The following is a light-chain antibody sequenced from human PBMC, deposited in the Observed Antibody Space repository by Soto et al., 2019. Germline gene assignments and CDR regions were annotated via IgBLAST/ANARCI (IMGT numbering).Light chain of an antibody. J-gene: IGKJ4*01. CDR3: QQYTNWPLT. CDR2: GAS. V-gene: IGKV3-15*01. Sequence: EIVITQSPATLSVSPGERATLSCRASQSVSSNLAWYQQKPGQGPRLLIYGASTRATGIPARFSGSGSGTEFTLTISSLQSEDFAVYYCQQYTNWPLTFGGGTKVDIK. CDR1: QSVSSN.